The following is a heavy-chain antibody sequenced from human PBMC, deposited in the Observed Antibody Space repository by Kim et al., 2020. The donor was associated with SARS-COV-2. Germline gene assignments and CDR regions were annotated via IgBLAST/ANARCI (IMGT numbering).Heavy chain of an antibody. Sequence: SETLSLTCTVSGGSISSSSYYWGWIRQPPGKGLEWIGSIYYSGSTYYNPSLKSRVTISVDTSKNQFSLKLSSVTAADTAVYYCARQDSSGYYDWFDPWGQGTLVTVSS. CDR3: ARQDSSGYYDWFDP. CDR1: GGSISSSSYY. CDR2: IYYSGST. D-gene: IGHD3-22*01. J-gene: IGHJ5*02. V-gene: IGHV4-39*07.